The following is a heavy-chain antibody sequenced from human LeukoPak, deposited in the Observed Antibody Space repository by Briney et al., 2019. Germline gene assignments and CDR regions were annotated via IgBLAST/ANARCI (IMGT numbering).Heavy chain of an antibody. CDR1: GFTFSSYS. J-gene: IGHJ5*02. Sequence: GGSLRLSCAASGFTFSSYSMNWVRQAPGKGLEWVSSISSSSSYIYYADSVKGRFTISRDNAKNSLYLQMNSLRAEDTAVYYCASLAAAGTWFDPWSQGTLVTVSS. CDR2: ISSSSSYI. D-gene: IGHD6-13*01. CDR3: ASLAAAGTWFDP. V-gene: IGHV3-21*01.